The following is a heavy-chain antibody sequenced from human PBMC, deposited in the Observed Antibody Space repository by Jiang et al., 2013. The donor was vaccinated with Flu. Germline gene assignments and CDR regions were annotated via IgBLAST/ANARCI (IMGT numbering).Heavy chain of an antibody. Sequence: ETLSLTCAVYGGSFSGYYWSWIRQPPGKGLEWIGEINHSGSTNYNPSLKSRVTISVDTSKNQFSLKLSSVTAADTAVYYCARGQGNSREPGHDSLGSGWYYFDYWGQGTLVTVSS. J-gene: IGHJ4*02. V-gene: IGHV4-34*01. CDR1: GGSFSGYY. CDR2: INHSGST. D-gene: IGHD6-19*01. CDR3: ARGQGNSREPGHDSLGSGWYYFDY.